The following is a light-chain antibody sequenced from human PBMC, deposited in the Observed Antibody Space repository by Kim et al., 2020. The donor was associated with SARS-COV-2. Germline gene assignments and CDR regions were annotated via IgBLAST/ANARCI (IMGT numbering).Light chain of an antibody. V-gene: IGLV3-1*01. J-gene: IGLJ2*01. CDR2: QDS. CDR3: QAWDSSTVV. CDR1: RLGDKY. Sequence: VAPGQPARTTCSGDRLGDKYACWYQQKPGQPAVLVIYQDSRRPSGVPERFSGSNSGNTATLTISGTQAMDEADYYCQAWDSSTVVFGGGTQLTVL.